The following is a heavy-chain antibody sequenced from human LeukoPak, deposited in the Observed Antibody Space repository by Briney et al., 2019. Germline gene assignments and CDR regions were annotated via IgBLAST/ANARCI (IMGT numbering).Heavy chain of an antibody. CDR2: IYYSGST. D-gene: IGHD6-13*01. J-gene: IGHJ5*02. V-gene: IGHV4-39*07. Sequence: SETLSLTCTVSGGSISSSSYYWGWIRQPPGKGLEWIGSIYYSGSTYYNPSLKSRVTISVDTSKNQFSPKLSSVTAADTAVYYCARVRRWIAAAGNRWFDPWGQGTLVTVSS. CDR1: GGSISSSSYY. CDR3: ARVRRWIAAAGNRWFDP.